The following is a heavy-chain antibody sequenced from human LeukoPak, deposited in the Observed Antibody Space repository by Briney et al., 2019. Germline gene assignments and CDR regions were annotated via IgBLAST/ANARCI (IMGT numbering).Heavy chain of an antibody. V-gene: IGHV1-18*01. J-gene: IGHJ4*02. CDR3: ARAVSGSLYGDFDF. D-gene: IGHD1-26*01. CDR2: IDSHNGDT. Sequence: ASVKVSCKASGYSFVFFGVSWVRQAPGQGLEWMGWIDSHNGDTKYAERLQGRVFMTTDTSTSTSYMELRSLRSDDTAVYYCARAVSGSLYGDFDFWGQGTLVTVSS. CDR1: GYSFVFFG.